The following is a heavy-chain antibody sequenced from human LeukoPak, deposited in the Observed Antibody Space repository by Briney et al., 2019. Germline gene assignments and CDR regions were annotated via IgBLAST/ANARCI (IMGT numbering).Heavy chain of an antibody. J-gene: IGHJ3*02. V-gene: IGHV4-34*01. Sequence: PSETLSLTCAVYGGSFSGYYWSWIRQPLGKVLEWVGEINHSGRPNHNPSLKSRVTISVDTSKNQCSLKLSSVTAADTAVYYCASPSRDGYNIIDAFDIWGQGTMVTVSS. CDR2: INHSGRP. CDR1: GGSFSGYY. D-gene: IGHD5-24*01. CDR3: ASPSRDGYNIIDAFDI.